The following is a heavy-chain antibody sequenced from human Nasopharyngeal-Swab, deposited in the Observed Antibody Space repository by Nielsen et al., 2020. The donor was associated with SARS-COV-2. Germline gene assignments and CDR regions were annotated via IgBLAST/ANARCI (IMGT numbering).Heavy chain of an antibody. CDR2: IYYSGST. CDR1: GGSISSSSYY. V-gene: IGHV4-39*07. J-gene: IGHJ4*02. CDR3: ARNLMGYPRY. Sequence: SETLSLTCTVSGGSISSSSYYWGWIRQPPGKGLEWIGSIYYSGSTYYNPSLKSRVTISVDTSKNQFSLKLSSVTAADTAVYYCARNLMGYPRYWGQGTLVTVSS. D-gene: IGHD5-12*01.